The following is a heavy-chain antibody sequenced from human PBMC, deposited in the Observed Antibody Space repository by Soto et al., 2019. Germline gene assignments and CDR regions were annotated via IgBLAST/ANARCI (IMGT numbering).Heavy chain of an antibody. D-gene: IGHD1-1*01. CDR1: GFTFGKYW. Sequence: GGSLRLSCAASGFTFGKYWMHWVSQAPGKGLVWVSRISDYGRINYADSVRDRFIIYRDDARSELYLQLNDLRVEDTATFYCARGGLEPFDHWGQGALVPVSS. V-gene: IGHV3-74*01. CDR3: ARGGLEPFDH. CDR2: ISDYGRI. J-gene: IGHJ4*02.